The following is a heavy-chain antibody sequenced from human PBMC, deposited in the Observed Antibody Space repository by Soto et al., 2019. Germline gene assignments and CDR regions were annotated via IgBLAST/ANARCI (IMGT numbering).Heavy chain of an antibody. CDR1: GFTFSNYE. J-gene: IGHJ4*02. D-gene: IGHD3-22*01. V-gene: IGHV3-48*03. CDR2: ISGSGTTI. Sequence: GGSLRLSCAVSGFTFSNYEMNWVRQAPGKGLEWVSYISGSGTTIYYADSVKGRFTISRDNAKNSLYLQMNSLRAEDTAVYYCARDGNYYESSGYYYWGQGTLVTVSS. CDR3: ARDGNYYESSGYYY.